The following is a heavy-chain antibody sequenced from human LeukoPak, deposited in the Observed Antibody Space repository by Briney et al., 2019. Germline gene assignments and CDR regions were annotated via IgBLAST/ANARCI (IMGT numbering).Heavy chain of an antibody. J-gene: IGHJ6*02. Sequence: GGSLRLSCAASGFTFTAHAMHWVRQAPGKGLEYVSTISTNGDTTYYADSVKGRFTISRDNSKNTLYLQMGSLRAEDMAVYYCARGRGVSSYDAMDVWGRGTTVTVYS. CDR2: ISTNGDTT. D-gene: IGHD2-15*01. CDR1: GFTFTAHA. V-gene: IGHV3-64*02. CDR3: ARGRGVSSYDAMDV.